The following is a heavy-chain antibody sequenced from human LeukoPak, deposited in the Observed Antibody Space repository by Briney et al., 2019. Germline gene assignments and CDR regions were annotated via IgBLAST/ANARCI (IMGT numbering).Heavy chain of an antibody. J-gene: IGHJ6*03. CDR2: VYYSGST. Sequence: PSETLSLTCTVSGGSISSSTYCWVWIRQPPGKGLEWIGSVYYSGSTSSNPSLKSRVTISVDTSKNQFSLKLNSVTAADTAVYYCARAEFATPYYYYYMDVWGKGTTVTVSS. V-gene: IGHV4-39*07. CDR1: GGSISSSTYC. D-gene: IGHD2-15*01. CDR3: ARAEFATPYYYYYMDV.